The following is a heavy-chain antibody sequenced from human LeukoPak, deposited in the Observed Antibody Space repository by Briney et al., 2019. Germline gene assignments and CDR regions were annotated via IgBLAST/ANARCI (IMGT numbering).Heavy chain of an antibody. V-gene: IGHV3-20*04. CDR2: INWNGGST. CDR3: ARDRTITYSSSWYWFDP. D-gene: IGHD6-13*01. CDR1: GFTVDDYG. J-gene: IGHJ5*02. Sequence: GGSLRLSCAASGFTVDDYGMSWVRQAPGKGLEWVSGINWNGGSTGYADSVKGRFTISRDNVKNSLYLQMNSLRAEDTALYYCARDRTITYSSSWYWFDPWGQGTLVTVSS.